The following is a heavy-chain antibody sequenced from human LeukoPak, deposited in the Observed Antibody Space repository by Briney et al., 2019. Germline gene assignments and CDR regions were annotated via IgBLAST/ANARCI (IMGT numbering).Heavy chain of an antibody. CDR2: IGASGDNI. D-gene: IGHD3-10*01. V-gene: IGHV3-23*01. J-gene: IGHJ3*02. CDR3: ATQSPDYSIGPSYGSFNI. CDR1: GFTFHNYA. Sequence: GGSLRLSCEASGFTFHNYAIAWVREAPGKGLEYVSSIGASGDNIYYGGSVKGRFTISRDNSKNTLFLQMNSLRAEDTALYYCATQSPDYSIGPSYGSFNIWGQGTKVTVSS.